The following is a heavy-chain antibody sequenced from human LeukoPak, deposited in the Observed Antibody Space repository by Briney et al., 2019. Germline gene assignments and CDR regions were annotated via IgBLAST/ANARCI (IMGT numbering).Heavy chain of an antibody. CDR1: GYTFTSYY. CDR3: AREEYYYDSSLPLFDY. V-gene: IGHV1-46*01. CDR2: INPSGGST. Sequence: ASVKVSCKASGYTFTSYYMHWVRQAPGQGLEWMGIINPSGGSTSYAQKFQGRVTMTRDTSKSTVYMELSSLRSEDTAVYYCAREEYYYDSSLPLFDYRGQGTLVTVSS. D-gene: IGHD3-22*01. J-gene: IGHJ4*02.